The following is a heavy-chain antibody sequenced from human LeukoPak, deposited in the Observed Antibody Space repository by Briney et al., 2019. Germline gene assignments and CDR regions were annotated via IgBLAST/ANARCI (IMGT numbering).Heavy chain of an antibody. CDR2: IIPIFGTA. V-gene: IGHV1-69*13. Sequence: ASVKVSCKASGGTSSSYAISWVRQAPGQGLEWMGGIIPIFGTANYAQKFQGRVTITADESTSTAYMELSSLRSEDTAVYYCARMAVTTNWFDPWGQGTLVTVSS. D-gene: IGHD4-11*01. CDR1: GGTSSSYA. J-gene: IGHJ5*02. CDR3: ARMAVTTNWFDP.